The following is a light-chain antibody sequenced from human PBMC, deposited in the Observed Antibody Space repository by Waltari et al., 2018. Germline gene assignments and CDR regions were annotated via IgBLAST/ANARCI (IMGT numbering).Light chain of an antibody. CDR3: SSYTSSSTLYV. CDR2: EVS. J-gene: IGLJ1*01. V-gene: IGLV2-14*01. CDR1: SIDVCGYNY. Sequence: QSALTPPPSVCGSPGQSITISCPGTSIDVCGYNYLSWYQQHPGKAPKLMIYEVSNRPSGVSNRFSGSKSGNTASLTISGLQAEDEADYYCSSYTSSSTLYVFGTGTKVTVL.